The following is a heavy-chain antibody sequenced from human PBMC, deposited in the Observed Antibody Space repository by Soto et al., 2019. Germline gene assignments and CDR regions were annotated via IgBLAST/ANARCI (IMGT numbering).Heavy chain of an antibody. CDR3: ARLLGGSGSFIDY. CDR2: INSDGSST. V-gene: IGHV3-74*03. CDR1: GFIFSGYW. Sequence: EVQLVESGGGLVQPGGSLRLSCAASGFIFSGYWMHWVRRAPGKGLVWVSRINSDGSSTTYADSVKGRFTISRDNDKNTMYLQMNSLRAEDTAVYYCARLLGGSGSFIDYWGQGTLVTVSS. J-gene: IGHJ4*02. D-gene: IGHD3-10*01.